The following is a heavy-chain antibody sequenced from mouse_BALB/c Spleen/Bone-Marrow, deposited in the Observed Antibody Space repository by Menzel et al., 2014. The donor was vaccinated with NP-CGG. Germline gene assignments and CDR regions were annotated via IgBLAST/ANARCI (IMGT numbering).Heavy chain of an antibody. V-gene: IGHV1-82*01. CDR1: GYAFSSSW. D-gene: IGHD2-1*01. J-gene: IGHJ1*01. CDR3: ARHAYGNSYWYFDV. Sequence: VQGVESGPELVKPGASVKISCKASGYAFSSSWMNWVKQRPGQGLEWIGRIYPGDGDTNYNGKFKGKATLTADKSSSTAYMQLSSLISVDSAVYFCARHAYGNSYWYFDVWGAGTTVTVSS. CDR2: IYPGDGDT.